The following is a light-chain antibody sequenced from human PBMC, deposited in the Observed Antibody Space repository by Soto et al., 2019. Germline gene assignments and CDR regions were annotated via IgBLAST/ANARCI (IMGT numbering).Light chain of an antibody. CDR1: QSVSNN. J-gene: IGKJ2*01. Sequence: EIVMTQSPATLSVSPGERATLSCRASQSVSNNLAWYQQKPGQAPRLLIYGASTRATGIPARFSGSGSGTEFTLTISSLQSEDFAVYFCQEYNIWPHTFGQGTKLAIK. CDR2: GAS. CDR3: QEYNIWPHT. V-gene: IGKV3-15*01.